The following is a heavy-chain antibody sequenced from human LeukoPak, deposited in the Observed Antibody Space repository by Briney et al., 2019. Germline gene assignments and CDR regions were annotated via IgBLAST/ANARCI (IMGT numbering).Heavy chain of an antibody. J-gene: IGHJ4*02. CDR3: ARVSRDGYNFDY. V-gene: IGHV1-2*02. CDR1: VYTFTGYY. CDR2: INPNSRGT. Sequence: ASVKVSCKASVYTFTGYYMHWVRQAPGQGLEWMGWINPNSRGTHYAQKFQARATLTRDTSISTAYMELSRLRSDDTAVYYCARVSRDGYNFDYWGQGTLVTVSS. D-gene: IGHD5-24*01.